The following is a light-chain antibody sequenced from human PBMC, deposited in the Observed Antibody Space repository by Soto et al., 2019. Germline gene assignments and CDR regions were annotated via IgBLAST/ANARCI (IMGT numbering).Light chain of an antibody. Sequence: QSALTQPASVSGSPGQSVTISCSGTSSDVGDYNYLSWYQQHPGKAPKLIIYDVSNRPSGISDRFSGSKSGTTASLTISGLQADDEADYYCSSYTNTNIVFAGGTQLTVL. J-gene: IGLJ2*01. CDR2: DVS. CDR3: SSYTNTNIV. V-gene: IGLV2-14*03. CDR1: SSDVGDYNY.